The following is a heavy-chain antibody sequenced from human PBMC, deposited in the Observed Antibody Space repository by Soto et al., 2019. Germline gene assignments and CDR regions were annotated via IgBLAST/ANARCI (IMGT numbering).Heavy chain of an antibody. V-gene: IGHV1-8*01. D-gene: IGHD2-8*01. J-gene: IGHJ4*02. CDR3: ARGQPERTNY. CDR2: MNPSSGNT. CDR1: GYTFTTDD. Sequence: ASVKVSCKASGYTFTTDDINWVRQTTGQGLEWIGWMNPSSGNTGYAQKFQGRVTTTRDTAISTAYMELSSLRSEDTAIYYCARGQPERTNYWGQGTQVTVSS.